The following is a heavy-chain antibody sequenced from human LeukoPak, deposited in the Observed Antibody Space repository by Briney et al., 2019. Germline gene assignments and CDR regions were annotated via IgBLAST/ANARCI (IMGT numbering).Heavy chain of an antibody. J-gene: IGHJ5*02. CDR1: GYTFTGYY. V-gene: IGHV1-2*02. D-gene: IGHD5-12*01. CDR2: INPNSGGT. CDR3: ARDSSGGYDFAWFDP. Sequence: GASVKVSCKASGYTFTGYYMHWVRQAPGQGLEWMGWINPNSGGTNYAQKFQGRVTMTRDTSISTAYMELSRLRSDDTAVYYCARDSSGGYDFAWFDPWGQGTLVTVSS.